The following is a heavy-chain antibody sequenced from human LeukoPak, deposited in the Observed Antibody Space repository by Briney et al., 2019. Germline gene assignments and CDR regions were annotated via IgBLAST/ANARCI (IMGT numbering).Heavy chain of an antibody. CDR1: GGSISSYY. J-gene: IGHJ4*02. CDR2: IYYSGST. V-gene: IGHV4-59*01. D-gene: IGHD6-19*01. Sequence: PSETLSLTCTVSGGSISSYYWSWIRQPPGKGLEWIGYIYYSGSTNYNPSLKSRVTISVDTSKNQFSLKLSSVTAADTAVYYCARRIAVEGDYFDYWGQGTLVTVSS. CDR3: ARRIAVEGDYFDY.